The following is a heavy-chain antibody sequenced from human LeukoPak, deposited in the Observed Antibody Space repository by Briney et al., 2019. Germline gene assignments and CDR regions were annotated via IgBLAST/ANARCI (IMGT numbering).Heavy chain of an antibody. CDR2: INPNNGAT. CDR3: TRDREGGSGWFDP. CDR1: GYTFTDHY. J-gene: IGHJ5*02. V-gene: IGHV1-2*02. D-gene: IGHD3-16*01. Sequence: ASVEVSCKASGYTFTDHYMHWVRQAPGQGLEWMGWINPNNGATNYEQKFQGRVTMTRDTSISTAYMELTRLRSDDTAVYYCTRDREGGSGWFDPWGQGTLVAVSS.